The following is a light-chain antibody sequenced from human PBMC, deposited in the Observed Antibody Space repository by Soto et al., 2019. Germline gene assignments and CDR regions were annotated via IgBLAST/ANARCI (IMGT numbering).Light chain of an antibody. V-gene: IGKV3-20*01. CDR2: VAS. Sequence: EIVLTQSPGTLSLSPGERATLSCRASQSISSSSLAWYQQRPGQAPRLLIYVASSRATGIPDRFSGSGSGTDFTLTISRLEPDDFAVYYCQHYGSSLWTFGQGTKVDIK. CDR1: QSISSSS. CDR3: QHYGSSLWT. J-gene: IGKJ1*01.